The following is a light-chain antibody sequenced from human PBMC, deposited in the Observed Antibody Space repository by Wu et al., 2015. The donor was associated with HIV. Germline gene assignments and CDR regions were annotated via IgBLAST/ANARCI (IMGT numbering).Light chain of an antibody. Sequence: DIQMTQSPSSLSASVGDRISITCRASQDISNYLAWFQQKPGKVPRLLIYSASTLQSGVPSRFSGSGSGTEFTLTISSLQPDDFATYYCQQYNFYSRTFGQGTKVEVK. J-gene: IGKJ1*01. CDR1: QDISNY. CDR3: QQYNFYSRT. CDR2: SAS. V-gene: IGKV1-27*01.